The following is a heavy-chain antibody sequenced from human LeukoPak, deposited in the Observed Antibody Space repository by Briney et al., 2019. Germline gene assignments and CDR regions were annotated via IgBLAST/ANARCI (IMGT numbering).Heavy chain of an antibody. J-gene: IGHJ6*02. V-gene: IGHV3-21*04. Sequence: PGGSLRLSCAASGFTFSSYSMNWVRQAPGKGLEWVSSISSSSSYIYYADSVKGRFTISRDNSKNTLYLQMNSLRAEDTAVYYCATSLDILRFLEWSYGMDVWGQGTTVTVSS. CDR2: ISSSSSYI. CDR3: ATSLDILRFLEWSYGMDV. CDR1: GFTFSSYS. D-gene: IGHD3-3*01.